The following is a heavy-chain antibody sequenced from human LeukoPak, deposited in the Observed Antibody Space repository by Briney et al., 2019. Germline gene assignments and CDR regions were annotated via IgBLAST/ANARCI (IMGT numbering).Heavy chain of an antibody. D-gene: IGHD2-2*01. Sequence: GESLKISCRGSGYSFTSYWIGWVRQMPGKGLEWMGIIYPGDSDTRYSPSFQGQVTISADKSISTAYLQWSSLKASDTAMYYCARQSSSTSPYYYYYYMDVWGKGTTVTVSS. CDR2: IYPGDSDT. V-gene: IGHV5-51*01. CDR1: GYSFTSYW. CDR3: ARQSSSTSPYYYYYYMDV. J-gene: IGHJ6*03.